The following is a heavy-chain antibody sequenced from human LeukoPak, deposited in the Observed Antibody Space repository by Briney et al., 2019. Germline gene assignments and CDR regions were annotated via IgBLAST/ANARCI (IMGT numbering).Heavy chain of an antibody. V-gene: IGHV3-7*01. Sequence: GGSLRLSCAASGFTFSSYWMSWVRQAPGKGLEWVANIKQDGNEKYYVDSVKGRFTISRDNAKNSLYLQMNSLRAEDTAVYYCARTGGSSGWYSPALLKYYFDYWGQGTLVTVSS. D-gene: IGHD6-19*01. CDR3: ARTGGSSGWYSPALLKYYFDY. CDR1: GFTFSSYW. J-gene: IGHJ4*02. CDR2: IKQDGNEK.